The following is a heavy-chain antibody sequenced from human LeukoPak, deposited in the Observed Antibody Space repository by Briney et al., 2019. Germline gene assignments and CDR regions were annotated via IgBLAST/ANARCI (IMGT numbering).Heavy chain of an antibody. J-gene: IGHJ6*03. CDR2: TNHSGST. V-gene: IGHV4-34*01. Sequence: SETLSLTCAVYGGSFSGYYWSWIRQPPGKGLEWIGETNHSGSTNYNPSLKSRVTISVDTSKNQFSLKLSSVTAADTAVYYCARGHPPYYYYYYMDVWGKGTTVTVSS. CDR3: ARGHPPYYYYYYMDV. CDR1: GGSFSGYY.